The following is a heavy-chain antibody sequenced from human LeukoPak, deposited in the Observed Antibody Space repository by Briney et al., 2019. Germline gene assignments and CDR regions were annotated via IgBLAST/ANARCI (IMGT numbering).Heavy chain of an antibody. J-gene: IGHJ4*02. CDR1: GFPFSSYW. CDR3: TRVGYVDEGIDY. D-gene: IGHD4-17*01. Sequence: GGSLRLSCVASGFPFSSYWMTWVRQAPGKGLEWVANIKQDGSKKSYVDSVKGRLTISRDNAKNSLYLQMNSLRAEDTAIYYCTRVGYVDEGIDYWGQGTLVTVSS. V-gene: IGHV3-7*04. CDR2: IKQDGSKK.